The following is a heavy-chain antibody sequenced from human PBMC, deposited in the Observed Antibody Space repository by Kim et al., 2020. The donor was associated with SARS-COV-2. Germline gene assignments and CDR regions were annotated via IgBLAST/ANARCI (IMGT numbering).Heavy chain of an antibody. J-gene: IGHJ4*02. V-gene: IGHV4-59*10. CDR3: ARYAAAPSATYFHF. Sequence: NPSLKSRVTTSVDTSKNQFSLKLRSVTAADTAVYYCARYAAAPSATYFHFWGQGTLVTVSS. D-gene: IGHD6-25*01.